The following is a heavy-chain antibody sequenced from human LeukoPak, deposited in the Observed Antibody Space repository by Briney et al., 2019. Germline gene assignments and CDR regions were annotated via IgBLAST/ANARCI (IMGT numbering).Heavy chain of an antibody. D-gene: IGHD1-14*01. CDR2: IYPGDSDT. V-gene: IGHV5-51*01. J-gene: IGHJ4*02. CDR1: GYSFTNYW. Sequence: GESLKISCKGSGYSFTNYWIGWARQLPGKGLEWMGIIYPGDSDTKYSPSFQGQVTISADMSITTAYLQWGSLKASDTAIYYCARRMRDYRTWDYWGQGTPVTVSS. CDR3: ARRMRDYRTWDY.